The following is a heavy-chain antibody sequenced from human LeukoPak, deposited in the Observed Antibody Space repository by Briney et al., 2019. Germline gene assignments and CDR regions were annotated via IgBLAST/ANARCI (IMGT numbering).Heavy chain of an antibody. V-gene: IGHV4-4*07. CDR3: ARDPQWEPNVGFDY. CDR1: GGSISSYY. CDR2: IYTSGST. D-gene: IGHD1-26*01. J-gene: IGHJ4*02. Sequence: NPSETLSLTCTVSGGSISSYYWSWIRQPAGKGLEWIGRIYTSGSTNYNPSLKSRVTMSVDTSKNQFSLKLSSVTAADTAVYYCARDPQWEPNVGFDYWGQGTLVTVSS.